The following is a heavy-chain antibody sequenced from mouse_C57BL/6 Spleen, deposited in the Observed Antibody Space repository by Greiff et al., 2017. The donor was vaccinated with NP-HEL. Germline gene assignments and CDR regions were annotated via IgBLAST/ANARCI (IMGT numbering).Heavy chain of an antibody. CDR2: IYPGSGNT. J-gene: IGHJ2*01. CDR1: GYSFTSYY. V-gene: IGHV1-66*01. CDR3: AREEENYFDY. Sequence: VQLQQSGPELVKPGASVKISCKASGYSFTSYYIHWVKQRPGQGLEWIGWIYPGSGNTKYNEKFKGKATLTADKSSSTAYMQLSSLTSEDSAVYYCAREEENYFDYWGQGTTLTVSS.